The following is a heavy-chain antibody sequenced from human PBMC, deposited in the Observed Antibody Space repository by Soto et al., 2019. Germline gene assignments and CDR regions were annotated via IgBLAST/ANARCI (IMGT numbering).Heavy chain of an antibody. CDR2: IYHTGTT. CDR1: GFSISGHYY. CDR3: ERPIGSSPTSDAYDI. D-gene: IGHD6-6*01. J-gene: IGHJ3*02. Sequence: SETLSLTCDVSGFSISGHYYWGWIRQPPGKGPEWIGNIYHTGTTYSNPSLESRVTISVDTSKNQFSLNLRSVTAADTAVYYCERPIGSSPTSDAYDIWGQGTMVTVSS. V-gene: IGHV4-38-2*01.